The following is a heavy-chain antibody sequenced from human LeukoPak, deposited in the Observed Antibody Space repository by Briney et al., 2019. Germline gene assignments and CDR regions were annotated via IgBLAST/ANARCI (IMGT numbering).Heavy chain of an antibody. CDR2: ISGSGGST. D-gene: IGHD3-9*01. CDR3: AKEPLLRYFDWLPTFFDY. CDR1: GFTFSSYA. V-gene: IGHV3-23*01. Sequence: GGSLRLSCGASGFTFSSYAMSWVRQAPGKGLEWVSAISGSGGSTYYADSVKGRFTISRDNSKNTLYLQMNSLRAEDTAVYYCAKEPLLRYFDWLPTFFDYWGQGTLVTVSS. J-gene: IGHJ4*02.